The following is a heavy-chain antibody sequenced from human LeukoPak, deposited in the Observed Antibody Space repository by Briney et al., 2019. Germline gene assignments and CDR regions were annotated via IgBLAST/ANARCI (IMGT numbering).Heavy chain of an antibody. V-gene: IGHV3-64*01. CDR2: ISSNGGST. CDR3: ARALVIQEGFYS. CDR1: GFTFSRYA. J-gene: IGHJ4*02. D-gene: IGHD2-21*01. Sequence: PGGSLRLSCAASGFTFSRYAMHWVRQAPGKGLQYVSGISSNGGSTVYANSVKGRFIISRDNSKNTLYLQMGSLRAEDMAVYYCARALVIQEGFYSWGQGTLGTVSS.